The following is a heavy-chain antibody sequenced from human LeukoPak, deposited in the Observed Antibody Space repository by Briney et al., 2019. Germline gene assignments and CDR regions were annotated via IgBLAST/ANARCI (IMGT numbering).Heavy chain of an antibody. CDR2: ISGSGGST. J-gene: IGHJ6*02. V-gene: IGHV3-23*01. CDR1: GFTFSSYA. CDR3: ARPSSPYYYYYGMDV. D-gene: IGHD1-26*01. Sequence: PGGSLRLSCAASGFTFSSYAMSWVRQAPGKGLEWVSAISGSGGSTYYGDSVKGRFTISRDNSKNTLYLQMSSLRAEDTALYYCARPSSPYYYYYGMDVWGQGTTVTVSS.